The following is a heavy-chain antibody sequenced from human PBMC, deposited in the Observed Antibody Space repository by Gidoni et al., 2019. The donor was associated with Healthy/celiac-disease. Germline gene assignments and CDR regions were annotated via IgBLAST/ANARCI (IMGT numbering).Heavy chain of an antibody. V-gene: IGHV1-3*01. J-gene: IGHJ4*02. CDR3: ARDPVSVPAAIAGSIAAAGPLYYFDY. Sequence: RLEWMGWINAGNGNTKYSQKFQGRVTITRDTSASTAYMELSSLRSEDTAVYYCARDPVSVPAAIAGSIAAAGPLYYFDYWGQGTLVTVSS. CDR2: INAGNGNT. D-gene: IGHD6-13*01.